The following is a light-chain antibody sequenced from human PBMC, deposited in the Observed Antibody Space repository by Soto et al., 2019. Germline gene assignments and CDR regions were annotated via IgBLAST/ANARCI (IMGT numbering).Light chain of an antibody. CDR3: CSYAGSYTYV. V-gene: IGLV2-8*01. J-gene: IGLJ1*01. CDR1: SSDVGGSNF. Sequence: QSVLTQPPSASGSPGQSVTISCTGTSSDVGGSNFVSWYQQRPGKAPKLMIYEVTKRPSGVPYRFSGSKSGNTASLTISGLQAEDEADYYCCSYAGSYTYVFGTGTKLTVL. CDR2: EVT.